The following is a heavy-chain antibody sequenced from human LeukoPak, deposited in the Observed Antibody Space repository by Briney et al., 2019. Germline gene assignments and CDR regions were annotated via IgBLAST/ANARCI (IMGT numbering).Heavy chain of an antibody. CDR2: ISWNSGSI. CDR1: GFTFDDYA. CDR3: AKGSWEQWLVRENAFDI. D-gene: IGHD6-19*01. V-gene: IGHV3-9*01. J-gene: IGHJ3*02. Sequence: GRSLRLSCAASGFTFDDYAMHWVRQAPGKGLEWVSGISWNSGSIGYADSVKGRFTISRDNAKNSLYLQMNSLRAEDTALYYCAKGSWEQWLVRENAFDIWGHGTMVTVSS.